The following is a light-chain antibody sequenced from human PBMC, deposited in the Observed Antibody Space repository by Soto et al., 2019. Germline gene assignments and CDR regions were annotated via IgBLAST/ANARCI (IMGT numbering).Light chain of an antibody. CDR3: QQYNNWPPIT. V-gene: IGKV3-15*01. CDR1: QSVRSN. Sequence: EIVMTQSPATLSVSPGESATLSCRASQSVRSNLAWYQQRPGQAPRLLIYGASTRATGIPARFSGSGSGTEFTLAISSLQSEDFAVYYCQQYNNWPPITFGQGTRLEIK. CDR2: GAS. J-gene: IGKJ5*01.